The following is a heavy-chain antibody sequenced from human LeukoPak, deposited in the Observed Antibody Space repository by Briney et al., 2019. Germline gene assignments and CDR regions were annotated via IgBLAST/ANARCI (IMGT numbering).Heavy chain of an antibody. V-gene: IGHV1-2*02. CDR1: GYTFTAYY. CDR2: INPNSGGT. D-gene: IGHD1-26*01. J-gene: IGHJ4*02. CDR3: ARDRVGEFDY. Sequence: ASVKVSCKASGYTFTAYYMHWVRQAPGQGLEWMGWINPNSGGTNSSQKFQDRVTLTRDTSISTAYMELSSLRSEDTAVYYCARDRVGEFDYWGQGTLVTVSS.